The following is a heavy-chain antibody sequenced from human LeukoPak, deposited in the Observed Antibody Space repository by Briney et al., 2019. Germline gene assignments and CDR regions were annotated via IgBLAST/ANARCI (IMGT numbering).Heavy chain of an antibody. J-gene: IGHJ6*03. CDR1: GYTFTSYG. CDR3: ARVVERDYYYYMDV. CDR2: ISAYNGNT. Sequence: ASVKVSCKASGYTFTSYGISWVRQAPGQGLEWMGWISAYNGNTNYAQKFQGRVTMTRDTSISTAYMELSRLRSDDTAVHYCARVVERDYYYYMDVWGKGTTVTISS. V-gene: IGHV1-18*01.